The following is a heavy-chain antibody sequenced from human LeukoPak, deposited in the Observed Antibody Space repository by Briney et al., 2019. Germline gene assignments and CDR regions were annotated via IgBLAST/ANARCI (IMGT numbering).Heavy chain of an antibody. CDR2: IQSTTDGGTP. CDR3: TSGVGTLDY. CDR1: GLTFINAW. V-gene: IGHV3-15*01. D-gene: IGHD1-14*01. Sequence: PGGSLRLSCAASGLTFINAWMTWVRQAPGKGLEWVGRIQSTTDGGTPDYATPVKGRFTISRDDSKNTLYLQMNSLKTEDTAVYYCTSGVGTLDYWGQGALVSVSS. J-gene: IGHJ4*02.